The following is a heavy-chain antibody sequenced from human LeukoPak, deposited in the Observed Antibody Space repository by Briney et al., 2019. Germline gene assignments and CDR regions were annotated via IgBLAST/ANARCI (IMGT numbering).Heavy chain of an antibody. V-gene: IGHV3-21*01. CDR2: ISSSSSYI. D-gene: IGHD2-15*01. CDR1: GFTFSSYS. Sequence: GRSLRLSCAASGFTFSSYSMNWVRQGPGKGLEWVSSISSSSSYIYYADSVKGRFTISRDNAKNSLYLQMNSLRAEDTAVYYCARDLSGSIVPYYYYYMDVWGKGTTVTVSS. CDR3: ARDLSGSIVPYYYYYMDV. J-gene: IGHJ6*03.